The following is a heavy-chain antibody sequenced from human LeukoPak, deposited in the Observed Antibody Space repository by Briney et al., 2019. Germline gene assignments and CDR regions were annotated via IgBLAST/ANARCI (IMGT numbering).Heavy chain of an antibody. Sequence: PGRSLRLSCAASGFTFSSYSMSWGRQAPGKGLEWVSYISTSSNYIPYADSVKSLFTITRDNAKTSLYMQMTGLRAEDKAVYCGAIGKYSSGWFDYWGQGTLVTVSS. CDR1: GFTFSSYS. CDR3: AIGKYSSGWFDY. V-gene: IGHV3-21*01. J-gene: IGHJ4*02. CDR2: ISTSSNYI. D-gene: IGHD6-19*01.